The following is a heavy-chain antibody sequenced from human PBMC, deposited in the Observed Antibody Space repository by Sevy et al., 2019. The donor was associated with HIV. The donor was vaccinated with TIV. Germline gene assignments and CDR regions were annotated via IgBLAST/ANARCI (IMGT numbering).Heavy chain of an antibody. D-gene: IGHD6-19*01. CDR1: GFTFSSYR. Sequence: GGSLRLSCAASGFTFSSYRMNWVRQAPGKGLEWVSYISSSSSTIYYEDSVKGRFTISRDNAKNSLYLQMNSLRAEDTAVYYCARRSGGYGEYFDYWGQGTLVTVSS. CDR2: ISSSSSTI. J-gene: IGHJ4*02. V-gene: IGHV3-48*01. CDR3: ARRSGGYGEYFDY.